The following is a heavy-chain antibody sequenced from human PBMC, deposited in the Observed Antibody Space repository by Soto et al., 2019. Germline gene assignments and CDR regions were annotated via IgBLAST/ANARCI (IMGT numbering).Heavy chain of an antibody. CDR3: ARARGGYCSGGSCYAYYYYYGMDV. CDR1: GYTFTNYW. CDR2: IYPGDSDT. D-gene: IGHD2-15*01. Sequence: GESLKISCKGSGYTFTNYWIGWVRQMPGKGPEWMGIIYPGDSDTKYSPSFQGHVTISADKSISTAYLQWSSLKASDTAMYYCARARGGYCSGGSCYAYYYYYGMDVWGQGTTVTVSS. J-gene: IGHJ6*02. V-gene: IGHV5-51*01.